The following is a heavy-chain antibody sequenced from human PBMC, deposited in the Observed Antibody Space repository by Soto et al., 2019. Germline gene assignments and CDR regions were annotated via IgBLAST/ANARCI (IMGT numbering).Heavy chain of an antibody. D-gene: IGHD4-4*01. J-gene: IGHJ6*03. CDR1: GFTFSSYS. CDR3: ARASSMMTTVTKWSPAWGEYYYYMDV. CDR2: ISSSSSYI. V-gene: IGHV3-21*01. Sequence: GGSLRLSCAASGFTFSSYSMNWVRQAPGKGLEWVSSISSSSSYIYYADSVKGRFTISRDNAKNSLYLQMNSLRAEDTAVYYCARASSMMTTVTKWSPAWGEYYYYMDVWGKGTTVTVSS.